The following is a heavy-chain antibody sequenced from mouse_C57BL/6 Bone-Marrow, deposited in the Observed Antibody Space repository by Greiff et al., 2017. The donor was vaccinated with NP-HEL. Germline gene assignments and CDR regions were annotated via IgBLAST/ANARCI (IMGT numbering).Heavy chain of an antibody. CDR3: ARNPLYYGSLWYFDV. D-gene: IGHD1-1*01. J-gene: IGHJ1*03. V-gene: IGHV1-78*01. Sequence: QVHVKQSDAELVKPGASVKISCKVSGYTFTDHTIHWMKQRPEQGLEWIGYIYPRDGSTKYNEKFKGKATLTADKSSSIAYMQLNSLTSEDSAVYFCARNPLYYGSLWYFDVWGTGTTVTVSS. CDR1: GYTFTDHT. CDR2: IYPRDGST.